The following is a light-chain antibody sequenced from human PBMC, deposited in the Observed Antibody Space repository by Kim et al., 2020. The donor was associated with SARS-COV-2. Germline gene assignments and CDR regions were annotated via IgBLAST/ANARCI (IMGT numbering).Light chain of an antibody. CDR1: RSNIGRNE. V-gene: IGLV1-51*01. Sequence: KVTTVCSGSRSNIGRNEVTWYQQLPGTAPKLLIYDNDKRPPGIPDRFSGSKSGTSATLAITGLQTGDEADYYCATWDHSLNVYVVFGGGTQLTVL. J-gene: IGLJ2*01. CDR3: ATWDHSLNVYVV. CDR2: DND.